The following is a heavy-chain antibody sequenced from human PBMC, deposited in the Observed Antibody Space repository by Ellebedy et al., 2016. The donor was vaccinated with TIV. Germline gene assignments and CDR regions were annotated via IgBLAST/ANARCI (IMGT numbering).Heavy chain of an antibody. CDR1: GFTFSSFW. CDR2: INQDGTST. J-gene: IGHJ4*02. V-gene: IGHV3-74*01. CDR3: ARDPARDGSGWYYFDY. Sequence: GGSLRLXXAASGFTFSSFWIHWVRQAPGKGLVWVSRINQDGTSTRYADSVNGRFTTSRDNAKNTLWLQMNSLRDEDTAVYYCARDPARDGSGWYYFDYWGQGILVTVST. D-gene: IGHD6-19*01.